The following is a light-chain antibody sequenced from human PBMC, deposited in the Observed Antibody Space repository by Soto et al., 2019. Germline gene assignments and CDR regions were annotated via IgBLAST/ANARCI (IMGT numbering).Light chain of an antibody. CDR1: HSDVGGFDY. CDR3: VSYTSRTNLVV. CDR2: DVR. J-gene: IGLJ2*01. Sequence: QSALIQPASVSGSPGQSITISCTGTHSDVGGFDYVSWFQQYPGRAPKLLIFDVRDRPSGVSNRFSGSKSGATASLTISGLPADDEADYYCVSYTSRTNLVVFGTGTKLTVL. V-gene: IGLV2-14*03.